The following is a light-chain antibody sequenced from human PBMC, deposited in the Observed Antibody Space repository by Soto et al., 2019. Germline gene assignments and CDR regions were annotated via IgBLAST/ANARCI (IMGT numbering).Light chain of an antibody. J-gene: IGKJ1*01. Sequence: DIQMTQSPSSLSASLGDRVTITCRASQSISTYLHWYQQTPGIPPELLIYAASNLQSGVPSRFSGGGSGTDITLTISSLQPEDFATYYGQQGYSAPWTFGQGTKVEIK. CDR1: QSISTY. V-gene: IGKV1-39*01. CDR2: AAS. CDR3: QQGYSAPWT.